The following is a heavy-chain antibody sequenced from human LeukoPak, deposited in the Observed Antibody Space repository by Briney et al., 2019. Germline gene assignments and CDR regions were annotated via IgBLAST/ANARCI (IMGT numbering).Heavy chain of an antibody. CDR1: GFMFTSYW. J-gene: IGHJ4*02. V-gene: IGHV3-7*01. Sequence: GGSLRLSCAASGFMFTSYWMSWVRQAPGKGLEWVANIKQDGSEKYYVDSVKGRFTISRDNAKNSLYLQMNSLRAEDTAVYYCARKNGLDYWGQGTLVTVSS. CDR2: IKQDGSEK. CDR3: ARKNGLDY.